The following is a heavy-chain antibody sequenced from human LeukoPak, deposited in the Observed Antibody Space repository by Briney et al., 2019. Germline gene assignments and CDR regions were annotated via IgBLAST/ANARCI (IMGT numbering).Heavy chain of an antibody. CDR2: IRSKANSYAT. Sequence: GGSLRLSCAASGFSLSDATMHWVRQASGKGLEWVGRIRSKANSYATAYAASVKGRFTISRDDSKNTAYLQMNSLKTEDTAVYYCTSGSPLGNFFDPWGQGTLVTVSS. CDR3: TSGSPLGNFFDP. J-gene: IGHJ5*02. CDR1: GFSLSDAT. V-gene: IGHV3-73*01.